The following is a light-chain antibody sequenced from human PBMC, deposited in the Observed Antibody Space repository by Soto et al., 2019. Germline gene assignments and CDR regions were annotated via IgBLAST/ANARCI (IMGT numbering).Light chain of an antibody. CDR2: EVT. Sequence: QSALTQPPSASGSPGQSVTISCTGTSSDVGAYNYVSWYQQHAGKAPKLVIYEVTKRTSGVPDRFSGSKSANTASLTVSGLQAEDEDYYYCSSFASSNTWVFGGGTKLTVL. CDR3: SSFASSNTWV. V-gene: IGLV2-8*01. J-gene: IGLJ3*02. CDR1: SSDVGAYNY.